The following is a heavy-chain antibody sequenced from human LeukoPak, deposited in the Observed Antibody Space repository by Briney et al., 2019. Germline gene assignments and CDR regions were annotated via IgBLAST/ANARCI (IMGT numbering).Heavy chain of an antibody. V-gene: IGHV1-8*02. CDR1: GYTFTNYD. CDR3: ARDYTPNNYYYYMDV. Sequence: ASVKVSCKASGYTFTNYDIHWVRQATGQGLEWMGWMNPNNGNTGYAQKFQGRVTMTRNTFISTAYMELSSLRSEDTAVYYCARDYTPNNYYYYMDVWGKGTTVTISS. CDR2: MNPNNGNT. D-gene: IGHD3-10*01. J-gene: IGHJ6*03.